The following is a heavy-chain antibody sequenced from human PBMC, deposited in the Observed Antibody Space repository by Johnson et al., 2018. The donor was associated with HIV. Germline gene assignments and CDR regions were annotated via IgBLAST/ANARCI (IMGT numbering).Heavy chain of an antibody. D-gene: IGHD6-13*01. CDR1: GFTFGNYW. V-gene: IGHV3-7*05. J-gene: IGHJ3*02. CDR3: ARDGVYSSPHDAFDI. CDR2: ITEAGNEE. Sequence: VQLVESGGGLVQPGGSLRLSCAASGFTFGNYWMSWVRQAPWKGLEWLANITEAGNEEYYVDSLEGRFSISRDNAKNSLYLQMDNLRIGDTAVHYCARDGVYSSPHDAFDIWGQGTMVTVSP.